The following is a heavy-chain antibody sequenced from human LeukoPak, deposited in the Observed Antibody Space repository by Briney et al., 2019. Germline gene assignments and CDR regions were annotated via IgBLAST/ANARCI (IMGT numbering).Heavy chain of an antibody. V-gene: IGHV4-4*09. CDR1: AASISNYY. Sequence: SETLSLTCAVSAASISNYYWSWIRQAPGKGLEWIGHISTSGSTNYNPSLKSRVSISLDSSKSRFSLNLNFVTAADMAVYYCASPRSSYRYTFDYWGQGALVTVSS. J-gene: IGHJ4*02. D-gene: IGHD3-16*02. CDR3: ASPRSSYRYTFDY. CDR2: ISTSGST.